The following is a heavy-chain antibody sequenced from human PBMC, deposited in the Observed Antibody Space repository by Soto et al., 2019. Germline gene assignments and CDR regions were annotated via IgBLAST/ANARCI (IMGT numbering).Heavy chain of an antibody. CDR1: GFTFSSYA. CDR2: ISGSGGST. J-gene: IGHJ6*02. CDR3: AKGITAAVNVALYYYYYYGMDV. Sequence: GGSLRLSCAASGFTFSSYAMSWVRQAPGKGLEWVSAISGSGGSTYYADSVKGRFTISRDNSKNTLYLQMNSLRAEDTAVYYCAKGITAAVNVALYYYYYYGMDVWGQGTTVTSP. D-gene: IGHD6-13*01. V-gene: IGHV3-23*01.